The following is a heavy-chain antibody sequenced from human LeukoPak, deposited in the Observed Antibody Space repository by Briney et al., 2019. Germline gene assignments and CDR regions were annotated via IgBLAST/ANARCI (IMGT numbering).Heavy chain of an antibody. D-gene: IGHD3-16*01. CDR1: GFTFSNFL. CDR3: ANGGDRNRYDRFDC. Sequence: GGPLRLSCTASGFTFSNFLMSWLRQAPGKGLEWVSTITDSGLSTSYTDSVKGRFTISRDNSKNTLYLQMNSLRAEDTAVYYGANGGDRNRYDRFDCWGQGTLVTVSS. V-gene: IGHV3-23*01. CDR2: ITDSGLST. J-gene: IGHJ4*02.